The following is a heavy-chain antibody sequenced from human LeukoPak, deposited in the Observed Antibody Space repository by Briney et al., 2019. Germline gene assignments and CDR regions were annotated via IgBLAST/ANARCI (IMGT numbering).Heavy chain of an antibody. V-gene: IGHV3-7*01. D-gene: IGHD3-10*01. J-gene: IGHJ4*02. CDR3: VTDQTGRHPYFFDY. CDR2: IKEDGSEI. CDR1: GFNFSTYW. Sequence: GGSLRLSCAASGFNFSTYWMTWVRQVLGKELEWVANIKEDGSEIYYVDAVKGRFSISRDNAKTSLYLQMNNLSVADTAVYYCVTDQTGRHPYFFDYWGQGTLVTVSS.